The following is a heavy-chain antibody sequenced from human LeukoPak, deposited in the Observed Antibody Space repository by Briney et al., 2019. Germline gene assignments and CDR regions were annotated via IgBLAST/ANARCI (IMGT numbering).Heavy chain of an antibody. CDR1: GFTFSSSD. CDR2: ISYDATNK. Sequence: GRSLRLSCAASGFTFSSSDMHWVRQAPGKGLEWVAVISYDATNKYYADSVKGRFTPSRDNSKNTLYLQTNTLRDEDTAVYYCAKASSNYFYYFEYWGQGTLVTVSS. D-gene: IGHD2/OR15-2a*01. CDR3: AKASSNYFYYFEY. V-gene: IGHV3-30*18. J-gene: IGHJ4*02.